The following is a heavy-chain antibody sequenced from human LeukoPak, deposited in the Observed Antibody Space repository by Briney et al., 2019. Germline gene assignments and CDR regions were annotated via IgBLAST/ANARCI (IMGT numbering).Heavy chain of an antibody. CDR1: GYTFTSYG. CDR2: ISAYNGNT. D-gene: IGHD3-22*01. V-gene: IGHV1-18*01. J-gene: IGHJ3*02. Sequence: ASVKVSCKASGYTFTSYGISWVRQAPGQGLEWMGWISAYNGNTNYAQKLQGRVIMTTDTSTSTAYMELRSLRSDDTAVYYCAREGHYSSGYPGAFDIWGQGTMVTVSS. CDR3: AREGHYSSGYPGAFDI.